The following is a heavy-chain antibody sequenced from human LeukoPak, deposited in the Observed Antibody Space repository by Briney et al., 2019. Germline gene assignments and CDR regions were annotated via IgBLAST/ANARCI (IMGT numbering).Heavy chain of an antibody. CDR2: ISYDGSNK. CDR3: ARDSPPQWLVDYYYYGMDV. J-gene: IGHJ6*02. CDR1: GFIFNNYA. Sequence: GGSLRLSCAGSGFIFNNYAMHWVRQAPGKGLEWVAVISYDGSNKYYADSVKGRFTISRDNSKNTLYLQMNSLRAEDTAVYYCARDSPPQWLVDYYYYGMDVWGQGTTVTVSS. V-gene: IGHV3-30-3*01. D-gene: IGHD6-19*01.